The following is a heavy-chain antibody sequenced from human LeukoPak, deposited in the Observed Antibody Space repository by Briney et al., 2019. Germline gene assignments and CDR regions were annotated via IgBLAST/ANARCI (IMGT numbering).Heavy chain of an antibody. CDR2: ISGSGGST. Sequence: GGSLRLSCAASGFTFSSYAMSWVRQAPGKGLEWVSAISGSGGSTYYADSVKGRFTISRDNSKNTLYLQMNSLRAEDTAVYYCARYCGGGSCYSGLDYWGQGTLVTVSS. CDR1: GFTFSSYA. D-gene: IGHD2-15*01. CDR3: ARYCGGGSCYSGLDY. V-gene: IGHV3-23*01. J-gene: IGHJ4*02.